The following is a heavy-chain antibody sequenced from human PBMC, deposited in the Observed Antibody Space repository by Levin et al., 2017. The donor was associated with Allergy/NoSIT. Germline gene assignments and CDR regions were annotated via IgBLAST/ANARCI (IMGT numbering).Heavy chain of an antibody. V-gene: IGHV3-30-3*01. D-gene: IGHD2-2*01. CDR3: ARGVVVPAAIVDY. CDR1: GFTFSSYA. Sequence: GESLKISCAASGFTFSSYAMHWVRQAPGKGLEWVAVISYDGSNKYYADSVKGRFTISRDNSKNTLYLQMNSLRAEDTAVYYCARGVVVPAAIVDYWGQGTLVTVSS. J-gene: IGHJ4*02. CDR2: ISYDGSNK.